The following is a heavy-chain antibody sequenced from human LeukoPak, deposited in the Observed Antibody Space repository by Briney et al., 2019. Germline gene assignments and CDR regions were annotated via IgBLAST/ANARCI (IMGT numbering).Heavy chain of an antibody. V-gene: IGHV4-39*01. CDR3: VRHDGRSGGTMGALDS. D-gene: IGHD4-23*01. Sequence: NPSETLSLTCTVSGGSISSSSYYWGWIRQPPGKGLEWIGSIYYSGSTYYNPSLKSRVTISVDTSKNQFSLQLNSVTAADTAVYYCVRHDGRSGGTMGALDSWGQGSLVTVSS. CDR1: GGSISSSSYY. J-gene: IGHJ4*02. CDR2: IYYSGST.